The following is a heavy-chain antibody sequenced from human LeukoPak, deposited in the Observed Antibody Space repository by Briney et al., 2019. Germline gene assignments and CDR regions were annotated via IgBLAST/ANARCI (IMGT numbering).Heavy chain of an antibody. CDR1: GGSISSGSYY. Sequence: PSQTLSLTCTVSGGSISSGSYYWSWIRQPAGKGLEWIGRIYTSGSTNYNPSLKSRVTISVDTPKNQFSLKLSSVTAADTAVYYCARDLPRPYYGSGSYYLTGSHFDYWGQGTLVTVSS. D-gene: IGHD3-10*01. V-gene: IGHV4-61*02. J-gene: IGHJ4*02. CDR3: ARDLPRPYYGSGSYYLTGSHFDY. CDR2: IYTSGST.